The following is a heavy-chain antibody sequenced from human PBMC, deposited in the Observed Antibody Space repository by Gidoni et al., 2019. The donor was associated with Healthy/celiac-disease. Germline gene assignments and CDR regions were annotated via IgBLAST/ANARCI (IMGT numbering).Heavy chain of an antibody. Sequence: EVQLVESGGGLVQPGRSLRLSCAPSGLTFDEYAMHWVRQAPGNGLGWESGISWNRGSVSYADSVKGRVTNSRENAKSSLYLQMDSLGAEDADVYYCAKGGPGTDDAFDIWGQGTMVTVSS. CDR2: ISWNRGSV. CDR3: AKGGPGTDDAFDI. V-gene: IGHV3-9*01. D-gene: IGHD3-16*01. CDR1: GLTFDEYA. J-gene: IGHJ3*02.